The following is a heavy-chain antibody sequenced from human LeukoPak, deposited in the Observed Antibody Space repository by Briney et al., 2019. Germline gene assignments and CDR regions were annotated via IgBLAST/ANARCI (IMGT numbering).Heavy chain of an antibody. Sequence: SETLSLTCAVYGGSLSGYYWSWIRQPPGKGLEWIGEINHSGSTNYNPSLKSRVTISVDTSKNQFSLKLSSVTAADTAVYYCARVRSNYYDSSGLDYWGQGTLVTVSS. CDR1: GGSLSGYY. CDR2: INHSGST. CDR3: ARVRSNYYDSSGLDY. V-gene: IGHV4-34*01. D-gene: IGHD3-22*01. J-gene: IGHJ4*02.